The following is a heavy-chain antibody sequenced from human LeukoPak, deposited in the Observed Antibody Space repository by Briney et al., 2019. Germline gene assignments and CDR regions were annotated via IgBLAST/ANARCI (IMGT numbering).Heavy chain of an antibody. J-gene: IGHJ6*02. CDR1: GGSISSSSYY. CDR2: IYYSGST. D-gene: IGHD2-2*03. Sequence: PSETLSLTCTVSGGSISSSSYYWGWIRQPPGKGLEWIGSIYYSGSTYYNPSLKSRVTISVDTSKNQFSLKLSSVTAADTAVYYCARHPSSWIDSMDVWGQGTTVTVPS. CDR3: ARHPSSWIDSMDV. V-gene: IGHV4-39*01.